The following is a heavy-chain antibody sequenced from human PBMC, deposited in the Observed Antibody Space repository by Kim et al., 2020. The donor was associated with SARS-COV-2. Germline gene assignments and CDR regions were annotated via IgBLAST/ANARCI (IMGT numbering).Heavy chain of an antibody. CDR2: LGTVGDT. Sequence: GGSLRLSCVASGFAFSYYDFHWVRQATGKGLEWVSGLGTVGDTYYAGSVKDRFTISSDNAKNTLYLQMNSLRAGDTAVYYCARGNVVGVTWDGMDVWGQGTTVTVSS. CDR1: GFAFSYYD. D-gene: IGHD2-21*01. V-gene: IGHV3-13*01. CDR3: ARGNVVGVTWDGMDV. J-gene: IGHJ6*02.